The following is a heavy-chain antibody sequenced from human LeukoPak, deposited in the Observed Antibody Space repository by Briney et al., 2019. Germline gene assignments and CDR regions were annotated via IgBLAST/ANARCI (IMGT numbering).Heavy chain of an antibody. CDR1: GWSFIGYY. CDR2: INHSGST. J-gene: IGHJ5*02. V-gene: IGHV4-34*01. CDR3: ARGQWGRRFDP. Sequence: SETLSLTCAGYGWSFIGYYWSWLRQPPGKGLEWIGEINHSGSTNYNPSLKSRVTISVDTSKNQFSLKLNSVTAADTAVYYCARGQWGRRFDPWGQGTPVTVSS. D-gene: IGHD3-16*01.